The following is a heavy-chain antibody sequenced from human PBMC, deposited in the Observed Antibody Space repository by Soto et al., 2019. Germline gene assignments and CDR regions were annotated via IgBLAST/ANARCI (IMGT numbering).Heavy chain of an antibody. V-gene: IGHV4-31*03. CDR2: IYYSGST. D-gene: IGHD3-10*01. CDR1: GGSISSGGYY. CDR3: ARRGGEWGSYYNDY. J-gene: IGHJ4*02. Sequence: QVQLQESGPGLVKPSQTLSLTCTVSGGSISSGGYYWSWIRQHPGKGLEWIGYIYYSGSTYYNPSLKGRVTISVHTYKTQSPRKLSSVTAGDTAVYYWARRGGEWGSYYNDYWGQGTLVTVSS.